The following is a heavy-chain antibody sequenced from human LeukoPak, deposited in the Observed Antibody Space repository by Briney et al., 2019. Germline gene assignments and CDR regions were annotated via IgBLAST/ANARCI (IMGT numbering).Heavy chain of an antibody. CDR2: IYYSGST. J-gene: IGHJ4*02. D-gene: IGHD1-7*01. Sequence: PSETLSLTCTVSGGSISGSSYYWGWIRQPPGKGLEWIGSIYYSGSTYYNPSLKSRVTISVDTSKNQFSLKLSSVTAADTAVYYCARDPVDVTGTTRFYDYWGQGTLVTVSS. CDR1: GGSISGSSYY. CDR3: ARDPVDVTGTTRFYDY. V-gene: IGHV4-39*07.